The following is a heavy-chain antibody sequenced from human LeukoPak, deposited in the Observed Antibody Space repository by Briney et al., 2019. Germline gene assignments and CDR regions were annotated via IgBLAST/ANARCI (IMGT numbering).Heavy chain of an antibody. CDR2: IIPIFGIA. Sequence: SVKVSCKASGGTFSSYAISWVRQAPGQGLEWMGRIIPIFGIANYAQKFQGRVTITADKSTSTAYMELSSLRSEDTAVYYCAGPYSSSSGYYYYDMDVWGQGTTVTVSS. CDR1: GGTFSSYA. V-gene: IGHV1-69*04. J-gene: IGHJ6*02. CDR3: AGPYSSSSGYYYYDMDV. D-gene: IGHD6-6*01.